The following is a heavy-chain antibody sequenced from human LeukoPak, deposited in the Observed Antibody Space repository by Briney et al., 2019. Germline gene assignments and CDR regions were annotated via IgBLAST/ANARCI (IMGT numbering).Heavy chain of an antibody. CDR2: IRYDGSNK. Sequence: PGGSLRLSCAASGFTFSSYGMHCVRQAPGKGLEWVAFIRYDGSNKYYADSVKGRFTISRDNSKNTLYLQMNSLRAEDTAVYYCAKDWSHHSDCSCLDYWGQGTLFTVSS. D-gene: IGHD2-15*01. V-gene: IGHV3-30*02. CDR3: AKDWSHHSDCSCLDY. CDR1: GFTFSSYG. J-gene: IGHJ4*02.